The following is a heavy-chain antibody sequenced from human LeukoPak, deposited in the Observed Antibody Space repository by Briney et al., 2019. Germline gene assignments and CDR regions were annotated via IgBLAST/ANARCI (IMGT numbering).Heavy chain of an antibody. D-gene: IGHD3-3*01. CDR2: IYYSGST. Sequence: ASQTLSLTCTVSGGSISSGGYYWSWIRQHPGKGLEWIGYIYYSGSTYYNPSLKSRVTISVDTSKNQFSLKLSSVTAADTAVYYCARHGWGGYGQSWFDPWGQGTLVTVSS. V-gene: IGHV4-31*03. CDR3: ARHGWGGYGQSWFDP. J-gene: IGHJ5*02. CDR1: GGSISSGGYY.